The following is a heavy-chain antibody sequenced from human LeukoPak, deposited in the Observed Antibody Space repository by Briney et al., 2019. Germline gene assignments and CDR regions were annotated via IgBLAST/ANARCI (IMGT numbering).Heavy chain of an antibody. CDR2: IYHSGST. CDR3: ARTPVDFWSGYPRAGLYYMDV. D-gene: IGHD3-3*01. CDR1: GGSFKGYY. V-gene: IGHV4-34*01. Sequence: SETLSLTCAVYGGSFKGYYWCGLPHPPGKALEGFGKIYHSGSTNYNPSLKSRVTISVDTSKNQFSLKLSSVTAADTAVYYCARTPVDFWSGYPRAGLYYMDVWGKGTTVTVSS. J-gene: IGHJ6*03.